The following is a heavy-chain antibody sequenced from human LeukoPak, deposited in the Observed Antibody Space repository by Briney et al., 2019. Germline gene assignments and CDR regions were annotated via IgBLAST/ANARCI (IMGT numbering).Heavy chain of an antibody. CDR1: GGSISSYY. V-gene: IGHV4-4*07. J-gene: IGHJ5*02. CDR2: IYSSGTI. CDR3: TRDSGTTGEVKFDP. D-gene: IGHD3-10*01. Sequence: NTSETLSLTCSVSGGSISSYYWSWIRQPAGKGLEWIGRIYSSGTITYNPSLQSRVTMSVDTSKNEFSLKMSSVTAADTAVYYCTRDSGTTGEVKFDPWGQGTLVAVSS.